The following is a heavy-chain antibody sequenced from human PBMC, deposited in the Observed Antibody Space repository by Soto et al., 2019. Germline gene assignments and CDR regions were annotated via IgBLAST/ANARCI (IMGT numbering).Heavy chain of an antibody. CDR2: IWYDGSNK. CDR3: AREGVLYSGYDYGNDYYYYGMDV. V-gene: IGHV3-33*01. Sequence: GGSLRLSCAASGFTFSSYGMHWVRQAPGKGLEWVAVIWYDGSNKYYADSVKGRFTISRDNSKNTLYLQMNSLRAEDTAVYYCAREGVLYSGYDYGNDYYYYGMDVWGQGTTVTVSS. CDR1: GFTFSSYG. D-gene: IGHD5-12*01. J-gene: IGHJ6*02.